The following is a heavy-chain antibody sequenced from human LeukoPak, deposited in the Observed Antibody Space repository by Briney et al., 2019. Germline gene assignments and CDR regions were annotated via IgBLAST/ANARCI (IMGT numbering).Heavy chain of an antibody. CDR3: ARDRNLQF. CDR2: ISYDGSNK. D-gene: IGHD1-14*01. V-gene: IGHV3-30*03. Sequence: PGRSLRLSCAASGFTFSSYGMHWVRQAPGKGLEWVAVISYDGSNKYYADSVKGRFTISRDNSKNTLYLQMNSLRAEDTAVYYCARDRNLQFWGKGTTVTVSS. CDR1: GFTFSSYG. J-gene: IGHJ6*04.